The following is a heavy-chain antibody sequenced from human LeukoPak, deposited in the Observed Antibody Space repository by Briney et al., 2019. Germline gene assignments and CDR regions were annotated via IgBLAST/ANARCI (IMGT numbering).Heavy chain of an antibody. D-gene: IGHD3-10*01. CDR2: ISSSSSYI. CDR1: GFTFSSYS. J-gene: IGHJ4*02. V-gene: IGHV3-21*01. CDR3: ARMGSGSSKAPRGFDY. Sequence: GGSLRLSCAASGFTFSSYSMNWVRQAPGKGLEWVSSISSSSSYIYYADSVKGRFTISRDNAKNSLYLQMNSLRAEDTAVYYCARMGSGSSKAPRGFDYWGQGTLVTVSS.